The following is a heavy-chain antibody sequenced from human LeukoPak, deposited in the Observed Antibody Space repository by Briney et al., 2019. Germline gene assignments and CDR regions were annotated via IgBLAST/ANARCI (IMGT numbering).Heavy chain of an antibody. CDR2: ISGSGSST. J-gene: IGHJ4*02. CDR1: GFTFSSSA. V-gene: IGHV3-23*01. D-gene: IGHD6-19*01. CDR3: AKSTSGWSFDS. Sequence: GGSLRLSCAASGFTFSSSAMSWVRQAPGEGLEWVSGISGSGSSTYYADSVKGRFTMSRDNSKNTLYLQMNSLRAEDTAVYYCAKSTSGWSFDSWGQGTPVSVSS.